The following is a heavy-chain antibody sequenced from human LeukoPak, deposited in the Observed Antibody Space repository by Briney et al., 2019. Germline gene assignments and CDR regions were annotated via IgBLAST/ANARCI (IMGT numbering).Heavy chain of an antibody. CDR3: ARPYDNDRYDYAPLDY. CDR1: GCSITSFS. J-gene: IGHJ4*02. Sequence: SETLSLTCTVSGCSITSFSWSWGPQPPGKGLEWIGYIYYRSTNYNPSLKSRVTISIDTSKNQLSLKLSSVTAADTAVYYCARPYDNDRYDYAPLDYWRQGTLVTVSS. CDR2: IYYRST. D-gene: IGHD3-22*01. V-gene: IGHV4-59*08.